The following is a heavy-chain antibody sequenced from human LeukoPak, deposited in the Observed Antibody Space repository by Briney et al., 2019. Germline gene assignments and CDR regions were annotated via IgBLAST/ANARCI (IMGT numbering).Heavy chain of an antibody. CDR1: GFTFSSYG. D-gene: IGHD3-10*01. CDR3: ARAGTKQSLGYYYYGMDV. Sequence: GGSLRLSCAASGFTFSSYGMHWVRQAPGKGLEWVAVISYDGSNKYYADSVKGRFTISRDNSKNTLYLQMNSLRAEDTAVYYCARAGTKQSLGYYYYGMDVWGQGTTVTVSS. J-gene: IGHJ6*02. V-gene: IGHV3-30*03. CDR2: ISYDGSNK.